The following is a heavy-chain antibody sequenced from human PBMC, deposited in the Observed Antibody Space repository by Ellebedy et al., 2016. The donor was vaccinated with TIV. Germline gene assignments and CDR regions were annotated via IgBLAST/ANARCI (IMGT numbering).Heavy chain of an antibody. CDR1: RYTFTNYD. J-gene: IGHJ3*02. D-gene: IGHD3-22*01. CDR3: ARDDRDDTGDYYAFDI. Sequence: ASVKVSXKASRYTFTNYDIIWVRQATGQGLEWMGWMNPNSGNTGYAQKFQGRVTMTRDTSTSTVYMELSSLRSEDTAVYYCARDDRDDTGDYYAFDIWGQGTMVTVSS. V-gene: IGHV1-8*01. CDR2: MNPNSGNT.